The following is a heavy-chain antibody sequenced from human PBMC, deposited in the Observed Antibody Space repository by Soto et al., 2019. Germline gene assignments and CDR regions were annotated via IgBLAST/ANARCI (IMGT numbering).Heavy chain of an antibody. CDR3: ARDPHTGTYHFNY. CDR1: GFTFSSYT. D-gene: IGHD1-1*01. V-gene: IGHV3-21*01. CDR2: ITSSSSAI. Sequence: EVQLLESGGGLVKPGGSLRLSCAASGFTFSSYTMNWVRQAPGKGLEWVSSITSSSSAIYYADSVRGRFTISRDNAKNSLYLQMNSLRAEDAAVYYCARDPHTGTYHFNYWGQGTLVTVSS. J-gene: IGHJ4*02.